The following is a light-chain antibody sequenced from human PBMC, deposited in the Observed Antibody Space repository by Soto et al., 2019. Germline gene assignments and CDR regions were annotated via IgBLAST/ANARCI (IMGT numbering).Light chain of an antibody. CDR1: SSDIGDYNY. Sequence: QSALTQPASVSGSPGQSITISCAGTSSDIGDYNYVSWYQQHPGKAPKLMISGVSNRPSVVSTRFSGSKSGNTASLTISGLQAEDEADYYCSSYTSTNTVIFGGGTKVTVL. CDR3: SSYTSTNTVI. J-gene: IGLJ2*01. V-gene: IGLV2-14*01. CDR2: GVS.